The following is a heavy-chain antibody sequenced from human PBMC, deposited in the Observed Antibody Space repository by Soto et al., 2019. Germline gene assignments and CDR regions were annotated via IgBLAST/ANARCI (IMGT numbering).Heavy chain of an antibody. CDR3: AKDLGRSGYYIAFDI. J-gene: IGHJ3*02. V-gene: IGHV3-30*18. CDR1: GFTFSSYG. Sequence: GSLRLSCAASGFTFSSYGMHWVRQAPGKGLEWVAVISHDGSNKYYADSVKGRFTISRDNSKNTLYLQMNSLRAEDTAVYYCAKDLGRSGYYIAFDIWGQGTMVTVSS. D-gene: IGHD3-3*01. CDR2: ISHDGSNK.